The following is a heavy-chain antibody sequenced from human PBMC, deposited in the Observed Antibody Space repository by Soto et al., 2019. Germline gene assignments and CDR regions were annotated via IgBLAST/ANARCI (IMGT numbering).Heavy chain of an antibody. J-gene: IGHJ4*02. D-gene: IGHD3-10*01. Sequence: ASVKVSCKVSGYTLTELSMHWVRQAPGKGPEWMGGFDPEDGETIYAQKFQGRVTMTEDTSTDTAYMELSSLRSEDTAVYYCATDSYYYGSGSYYFDYWGQGTLVTISS. CDR1: GYTLTELS. V-gene: IGHV1-24*01. CDR2: FDPEDGET. CDR3: ATDSYYYGSGSYYFDY.